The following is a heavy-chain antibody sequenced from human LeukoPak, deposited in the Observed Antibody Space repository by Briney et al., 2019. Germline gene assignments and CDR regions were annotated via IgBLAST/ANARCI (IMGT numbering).Heavy chain of an antibody. CDR3: ARVPAAAGTNYYYYYGMDV. J-gene: IGHJ6*02. CDR1: GFTFSSYA. D-gene: IGHD6-13*01. V-gene: IGHV3-30-3*01. CDR2: ISYDGSNK. Sequence: PGGSLRLSCAASGFTFSSYAMHWVRQAPGKGLEWVAVISYDGSNKYYADSVKGRFTISRDSSKNTLYLQMNSLRAEDTAVYYCARVPAAAGTNYYYYYGMDVWGQGTTVTVSS.